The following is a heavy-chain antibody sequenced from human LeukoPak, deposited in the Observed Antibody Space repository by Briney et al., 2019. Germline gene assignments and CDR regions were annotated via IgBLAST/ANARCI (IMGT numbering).Heavy chain of an antibody. J-gene: IGHJ4*02. V-gene: IGHV3-30*18. CDR3: AKWSPSIVATPTHYFDY. CDR2: ISNDAIIK. Sequence: PGRSLRLSCAASGFTFSSYGMHWVRQAPGKGPEWVAVISNDAIIKNYADSVKGRFTISRDNSKNTVSLLMNSLRAEDTAVYYCAKWSPSIVATPTHYFDYWGQGTQVTVSS. D-gene: IGHD5-12*01. CDR1: GFTFSSYG.